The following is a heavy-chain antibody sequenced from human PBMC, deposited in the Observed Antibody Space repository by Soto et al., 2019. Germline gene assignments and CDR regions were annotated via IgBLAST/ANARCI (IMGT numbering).Heavy chain of an antibody. CDR3: VRDGTKTLRDWFDP. CDR2: IYATGTT. Sequence: SETLSLTCTVSGASISGFYWSWIRESAGKGLEWIGRIYATGTTDYNPSLESRVMMSVDTSKKQFSLKLRSVTAADTAVYYCVRDGTKTLRDWFDPWGQGISVTVSS. CDR1: GASISGFY. D-gene: IGHD1-1*01. J-gene: IGHJ5*02. V-gene: IGHV4-4*07.